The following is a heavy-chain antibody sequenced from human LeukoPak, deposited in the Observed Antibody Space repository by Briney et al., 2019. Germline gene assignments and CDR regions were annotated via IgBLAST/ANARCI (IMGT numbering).Heavy chain of an antibody. CDR1: GYTFTSYD. V-gene: IGHV1-8*01. D-gene: IGHD3-10*01. CDR2: MNPNSGNT. J-gene: IGHJ4*02. Sequence: ASVKVSCKASGYTFTSYDINWVRQAPGQGLEWMGWMNPNSGNTGYAQKFQGRVTMTRNTSISTAYMELSSLRSEDTAVYYCARGYYYGSGSYYSNFDYWGQGTLVTVSS. CDR3: ARGYYYGSGSYYSNFDY.